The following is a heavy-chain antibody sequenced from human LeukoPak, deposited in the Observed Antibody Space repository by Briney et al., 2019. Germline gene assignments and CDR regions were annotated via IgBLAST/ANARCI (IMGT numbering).Heavy chain of an antibody. CDR2: VIAISGTT. CDR1: GDSFDNFA. Sequence: SVKVSCKASGDSFDNFAFSWVRQAPGQGLEWMGGVIAISGTTNYAQRFQGRVTITTDESTNTAYMHLSSLRSEDSALYYCVRGKRNGYFGATTYYNDFYYMDVWGKGTTVTVSS. V-gene: IGHV1-69*05. D-gene: IGHD3-10*01. CDR3: VRGKRNGYFGATTYYNDFYYMDV. J-gene: IGHJ6*03.